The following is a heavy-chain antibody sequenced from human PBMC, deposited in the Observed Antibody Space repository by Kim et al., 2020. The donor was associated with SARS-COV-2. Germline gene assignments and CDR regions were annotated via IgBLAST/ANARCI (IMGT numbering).Heavy chain of an antibody. CDR3: ARGGSYM. CDR2: MWYDGSNK. CDR1: GFTLSNYA. Sequence: GGSLRLSCVASGFTLSNYAMHWVRQAPGKGLEWVSVMWYDGSNKFYADSVKGRFTISRDKYQNTLFLQMDSLRAGDTAMYYCARGGSYM. J-gene: IGHJ6*03. V-gene: IGHV3-33*01. D-gene: IGHD5-12*01.